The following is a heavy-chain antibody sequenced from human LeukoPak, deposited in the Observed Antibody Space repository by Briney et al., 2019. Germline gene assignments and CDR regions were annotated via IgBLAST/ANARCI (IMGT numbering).Heavy chain of an antibody. D-gene: IGHD3-10*01. Sequence: GGTLRLSCTGPGFTFSDHYMTWIRQAPGKGLEWISYISSSGTTTYYADSVKGRFTISRANAKTSVYLQMEGLRADDTAVYYCARVGSSRGWFDPWGHGTLVTVSS. V-gene: IGHV3-11*01. CDR1: GFTFSDHY. CDR2: ISSSGTTT. CDR3: ARVGSSRGWFDP. J-gene: IGHJ5*02.